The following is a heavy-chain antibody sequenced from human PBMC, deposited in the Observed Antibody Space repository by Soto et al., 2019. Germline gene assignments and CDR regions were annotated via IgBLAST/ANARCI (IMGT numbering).Heavy chain of an antibody. CDR2: TYYRTRWYY. CDR1: GDSVSSNSAA. V-gene: IGHV6-1*01. J-gene: IGHJ6*03. Sequence: SQTLSLTCVISGDSVSSNSAAWNWIRQSPSRGLEWLGRTYYRTRWYYDYAVSVRSRITVNPDTSKNQFSLQLTSVTPEDTAVYYCSGTTSHYWYYMDVWGKGTTVTVSS. D-gene: IGHD1-7*01. CDR3: SGTTSHYWYYMDV.